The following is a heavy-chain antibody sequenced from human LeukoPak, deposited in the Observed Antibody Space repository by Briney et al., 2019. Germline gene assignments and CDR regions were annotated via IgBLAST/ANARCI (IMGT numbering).Heavy chain of an antibody. J-gene: IGHJ4*02. CDR1: GYIFTGQD. CDR2: INPNTGGT. Sequence: ALVKVSCKASGYIFTGQDMHSVRHAPGQGLEWMGWINPNTGGTHYAQRFQGRVTMTRHTSISTAYMELSSLRSDDTAVYYCASYPRYSSSPPFDYWGQGTLVTVSS. CDR3: ASYPRYSSSPPFDY. D-gene: IGHD6-6*01. V-gene: IGHV1-2*02.